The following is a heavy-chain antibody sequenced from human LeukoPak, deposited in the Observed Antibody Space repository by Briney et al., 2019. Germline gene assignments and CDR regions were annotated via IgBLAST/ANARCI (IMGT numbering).Heavy chain of an antibody. CDR1: SGSISNWY. Sequence: PSETLSLTCTVSSGSISNWYWSWFRQPAGEGLEWIGRIYSSGSTIYNPSLKSRVTMSVDTSTNQISLRLTSVTAADTAMYYCARKLASSTLKAGAFDIWGQGTMVTVSS. J-gene: IGHJ3*02. CDR2: IYSSGST. CDR3: ARKLASSTLKAGAFDI. V-gene: IGHV4-4*07. D-gene: IGHD2-2*01.